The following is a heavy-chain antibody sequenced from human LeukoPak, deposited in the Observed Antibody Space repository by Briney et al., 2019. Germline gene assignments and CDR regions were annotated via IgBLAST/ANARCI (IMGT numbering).Heavy chain of an antibody. V-gene: IGHV4-34*01. Sequence: KASETLSLTCALYGGSFSGYYTSCIRQPPGKGLEWIGEINHSGSTNYNPPLKSRVTISVDTSKNQFALKLSSVTAADTAVYYCARRSFIAAHLYYYYGMDVWGEGTTVTVSS. CDR3: ARRSFIAAHLYYYYGMDV. CDR1: GGSFSGYY. CDR2: INHSGST. D-gene: IGHD6-6*01. J-gene: IGHJ6*04.